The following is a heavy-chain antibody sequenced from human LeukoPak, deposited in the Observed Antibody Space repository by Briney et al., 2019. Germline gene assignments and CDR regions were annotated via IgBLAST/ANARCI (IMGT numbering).Heavy chain of an antibody. CDR2: VYTSGSP. V-gene: IGHV4-4*07. CDR3: ATRPKFMSTYFDL. J-gene: IGHJ2*01. CDR1: SGSINSYY. Sequence: PSETLSLTCTVSSGSINSYYWTWIRQPAGKGLEWLGRVYTSGSPNYNPSLKGRVTMSLDTSKNQFSLKLRSVAAADTAVYYCATRPKFMSTYFDLWGRGTLVTVSS. D-gene: IGHD5/OR15-5a*01.